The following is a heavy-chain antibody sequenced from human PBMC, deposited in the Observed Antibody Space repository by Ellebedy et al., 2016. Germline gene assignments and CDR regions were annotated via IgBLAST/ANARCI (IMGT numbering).Heavy chain of an antibody. Sequence: GGSLRLSXTISEFNFKNLFMSWVRQTPGRGLEWVSRISADGKSTYLADSVKGRFTISRDSSKNTVFLQMNSLRVDDTAVYYCRPGHYSDYWGQGALVTVSS. V-gene: IGHV3-23*01. CDR1: EFNFKNLF. CDR3: RPGHYSDY. D-gene: IGHD1-14*01. J-gene: IGHJ4*02. CDR2: ISADGKST.